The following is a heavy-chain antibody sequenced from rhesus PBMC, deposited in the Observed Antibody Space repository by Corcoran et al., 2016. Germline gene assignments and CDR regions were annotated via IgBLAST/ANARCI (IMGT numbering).Heavy chain of an antibody. CDR2: IYSNSEST. J-gene: IGHJ4*01. CDR3: ARTTIFGVPAPDY. D-gene: IGHD3-3*01. V-gene: IGHV4S12*01. Sequence: QVQLQESGPGVVKPSETLSLTCAVSGGSISSGYYYWSWIRQPPGKGLEWIGGIYSNSESTNYNPSLKSRVTISKDTSKNQFSLKLSSVTAADTAVYYCARTTIFGVPAPDYWGQGVLVTVSS. CDR1: GGSISSGYYY.